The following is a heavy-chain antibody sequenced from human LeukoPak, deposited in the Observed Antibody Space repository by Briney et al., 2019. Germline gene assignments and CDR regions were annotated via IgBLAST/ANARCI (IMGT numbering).Heavy chain of an antibody. CDR3: ARELTGGAYSRSYWYFDL. Sequence: SETLSLTCTVSGGSISSHYWSWIRQPPGKGLEWIGRIYTSGSTNYNPSLKSRVTISVDTSKDQFSLKLSSVTAADTAVYYCARELTGGAYSRSYWYFDLWGRGTLVTVSS. CDR2: IYTSGST. CDR1: GGSISSHY. J-gene: IGHJ2*01. D-gene: IGHD7-27*01. V-gene: IGHV4-4*08.